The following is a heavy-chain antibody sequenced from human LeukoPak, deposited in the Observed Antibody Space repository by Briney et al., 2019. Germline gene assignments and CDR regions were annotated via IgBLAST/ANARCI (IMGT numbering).Heavy chain of an antibody. CDR3: ARAIRSGYGDYPGHFDY. CDR1: GYTFTSYY. J-gene: IGHJ4*02. CDR2: INPNSGGT. D-gene: IGHD4-17*01. Sequence: ASVKVSCKASGYTFTSYYMHWVRQAPGQGLEWMGRINPNSGGTNYAQKFQGRVTMTRDTSISTAYMELSRLRSDDTAVYYCARAIRSGYGDYPGHFDYWGQGTLVTVSS. V-gene: IGHV1-2*06.